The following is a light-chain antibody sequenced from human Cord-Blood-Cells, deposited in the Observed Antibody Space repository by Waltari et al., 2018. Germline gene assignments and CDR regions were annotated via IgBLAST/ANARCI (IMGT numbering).Light chain of an antibody. CDR1: QSVSSN. CDR3: QQYNNWYT. CDR2: GAF. Sequence: EIVMTQSTATLSVSPGDRATLYCRASQSVSSNLAWYQQKPGQAPRLLIYGAFTRATGIPARFSGSGSGTEFTLTISSLQSEDFAVYYCQQYNNWYTFGQGTKLEIK. V-gene: IGKV3-15*01. J-gene: IGKJ2*01.